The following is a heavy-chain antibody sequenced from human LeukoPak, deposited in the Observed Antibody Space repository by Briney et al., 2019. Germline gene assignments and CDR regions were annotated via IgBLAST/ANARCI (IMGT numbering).Heavy chain of an antibody. CDR2: ISSSSSYI. V-gene: IGHV3-21*01. J-gene: IGHJ6*02. CDR1: GFTFSSYS. Sequence: PGGSLRLSCAASGFTFSSYSMNWVRQAPGKGLEWVSSISSSSSYIYYADSVKGRFTISRDNAKNSLYLQMNSLRAEDTAVYYCARDDYYDSSGYYYYYYGMDVWGQGTTVTVSS. CDR3: ARDDYYDSSGYYYYYYGMDV. D-gene: IGHD3-22*01.